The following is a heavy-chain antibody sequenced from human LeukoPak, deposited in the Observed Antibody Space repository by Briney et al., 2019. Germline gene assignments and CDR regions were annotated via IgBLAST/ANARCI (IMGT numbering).Heavy chain of an antibody. CDR2: IIPIFGTA. Sequence: SVKVSCKASGGTFSSYAISWVRQAPGQGLEWMGGIIPIFGTANYAQKFQGRVTMTTDTSTSTAYMELRSLRSDDTAVYYCARVGLWRSSSSWWKREVLDNWFDPWGQGTLVTVSS. CDR3: ARVGLWRSSSSWWKREVLDNWFDP. CDR1: GGTFSSYA. D-gene: IGHD6-6*01. V-gene: IGHV1-69*05. J-gene: IGHJ5*02.